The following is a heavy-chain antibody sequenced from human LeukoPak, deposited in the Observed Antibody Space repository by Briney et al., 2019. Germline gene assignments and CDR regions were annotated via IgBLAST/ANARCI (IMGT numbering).Heavy chain of an antibody. CDR1: GGSISSYY. CDR2: IYYSGST. Sequence: SETLSLTRTVSGGSISSYYWSWIRQPPGKGLEWIGYIYYSGSTNYNPSLKSRVTISVDTSKNQFSLKLSSVTAADTAVYYCARDNWNYGSSMDVWGQGTTVTVSS. V-gene: IGHV4-59*01. CDR3: ARDNWNYGSSMDV. J-gene: IGHJ6*02. D-gene: IGHD1-7*01.